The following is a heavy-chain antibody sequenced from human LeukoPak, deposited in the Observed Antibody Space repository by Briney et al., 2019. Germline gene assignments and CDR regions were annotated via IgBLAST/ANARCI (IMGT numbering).Heavy chain of an antibody. CDR1: GYTFTSYY. D-gene: IGHD3-10*01. V-gene: IGHV1-46*01. J-gene: IGHJ3*02. CDR2: INPSGGST. CDR3: AREGPLLLWFGESIDAFDI. Sequence: ASVKVSCKASGYTFTSYYMHWVRQAPGQGLEWMGIINPSGGSTSYAQKFQGRVTMTRDTSTSTVYMELSSLRSEDTAVYYCAREGPLLLWFGESIDAFDIWGQGTMVTVSS.